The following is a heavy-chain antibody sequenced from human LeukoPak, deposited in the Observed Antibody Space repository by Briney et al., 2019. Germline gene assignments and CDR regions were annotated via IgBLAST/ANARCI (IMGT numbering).Heavy chain of an antibody. CDR3: VRRLEV. V-gene: IGHV4-39*01. CDR1: GGSIRSGNYY. J-gene: IGHJ3*01. Sequence: PSETLSLTCAVSGGSIRSGNYYWGWIRQPPGKGLDRIGNIYYDGSTYYNPSLKSRVTISVDTSKNQLSLTVNSVTATDTAVYYCVRRLEVWGQGTMVTVSS. CDR2: IYYDGST.